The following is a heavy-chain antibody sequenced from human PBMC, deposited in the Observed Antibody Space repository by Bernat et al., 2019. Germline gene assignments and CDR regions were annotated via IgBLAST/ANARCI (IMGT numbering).Heavy chain of an antibody. D-gene: IGHD3-10*01. CDR1: GFTFSTYG. CDR3: ARDYVGLNYYGSGSSFDY. V-gene: IGHV3-33*01. J-gene: IGHJ4*02. CDR2: IWFDGSHK. Sequence: QVQLVESGGGVVQPGTSLRLSCAASGFTFSTYGMHWVRQAPGKGLEWVAGIWFDGSHKYYADSVKGRFAIYRDDSKNTLYLQMNSLRAEDTAVYYCARDYVGLNYYGSGSSFDYWGQGTLVTVSS.